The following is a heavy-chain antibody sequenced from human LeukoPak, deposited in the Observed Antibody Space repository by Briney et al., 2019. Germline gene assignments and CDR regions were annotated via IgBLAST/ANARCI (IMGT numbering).Heavy chain of an antibody. CDR1: GGTFSSYA. CDR3: AKDRVLRFLEWLFSDAFDI. D-gene: IGHD3-3*01. CDR2: IIPIFGTA. J-gene: IGHJ3*02. V-gene: IGHV1-69*05. Sequence: SVKVSCKASGGTFSSYAISWVRQAPGQGLEWMGRIIPIFGTANYAQKFQGRVTITTDESTSTAYMELSSLRSEDTAVYYCAKDRVLRFLEWLFSDAFDIWGQGTMVTVSS.